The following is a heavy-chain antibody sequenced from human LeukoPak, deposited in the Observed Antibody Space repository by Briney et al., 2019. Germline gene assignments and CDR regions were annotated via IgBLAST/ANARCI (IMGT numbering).Heavy chain of an antibody. J-gene: IGHJ4*02. D-gene: IGHD1-14*01. Sequence: GGSLRLSCAASGFTFSSYSMNWVRQAPGKGLEWVSGINWNGGSTGYADSVKGRFTISRDNAKNSLYLQMNSLRAEDTALYYCASGTRGYFDYWGQGTLVTVSS. V-gene: IGHV3-20*04. CDR1: GFTFSSYS. CDR3: ASGTRGYFDY. CDR2: INWNGGST.